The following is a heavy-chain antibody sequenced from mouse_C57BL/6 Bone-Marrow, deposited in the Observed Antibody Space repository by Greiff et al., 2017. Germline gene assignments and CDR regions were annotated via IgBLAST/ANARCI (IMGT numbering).Heavy chain of an antibody. CDR1: GFNIKDDY. CDR2: IDPENGDT. CDR3: TVCYGSIPPY. J-gene: IGHJ3*01. D-gene: IGHD1-1*01. V-gene: IGHV14-4*01. Sequence: VQLKESGAELVRPGASVKLSCTASGFNIKDDYMSWVKQRPEQGLEWIGWIDPENGDTDYASKFQGKATITADTSSNTPYLQLSSLTSEDTAVYYCTVCYGSIPPYWGQGTLVTVSA.